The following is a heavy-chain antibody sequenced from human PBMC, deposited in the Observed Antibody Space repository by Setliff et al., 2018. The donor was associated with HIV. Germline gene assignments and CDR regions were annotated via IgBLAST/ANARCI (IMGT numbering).Heavy chain of an antibody. J-gene: IGHJ4*02. CDR2: IIPIFGTA. V-gene: IGHV1-69*05. CDR1: GGTFSSYA. CDR3: AEAGSCYYYFDY. Sequence: GASVKVSCKASGGTFSSYAISWVRQAPGQGLEWMGGIIPIFGTANYAQKFQGRVTITTDESASTAYMELSSLRSEETAVYYCAEAGSCYYYFDYWGQGTLVTVSS. D-gene: IGHD3-10*01.